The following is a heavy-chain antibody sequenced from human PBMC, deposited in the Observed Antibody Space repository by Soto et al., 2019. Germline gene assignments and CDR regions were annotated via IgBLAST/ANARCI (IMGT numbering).Heavy chain of an antibody. CDR3: ARDLNPIAIRPVAFDC. CDR2: ISYDGSNE. V-gene: IGHV3-30*04. J-gene: IGHJ4*02. CDR1: GFTFSNYA. Sequence: PGGSLRLSCAASGFTFSNYAMHWVRQAPGKGLEWLAVISYDGSNEYSADSVKGRFTISRANSENTLSLQMNSLRAEDTAVYYCARDLNPIAIRPVAFDCWGQGTLVTVSS. D-gene: IGHD6-6*01.